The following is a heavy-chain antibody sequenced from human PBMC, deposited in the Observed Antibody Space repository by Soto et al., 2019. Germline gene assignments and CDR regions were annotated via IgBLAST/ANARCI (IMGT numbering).Heavy chain of an antibody. J-gene: IGHJ6*02. D-gene: IGHD3-22*01. Sequence: QVHLVESGGGVVQPGGSLRLSCEASGFNFRDYNMFWVRQAPGKGLEWVALITYDAEYQYYGDAVKGRFSISRENSKSTLFLQLTGLRVEDTAVYYCAKDRRYYYDIETHYGLDVWGPGTTVSVSS. CDR1: GFNFRDYN. V-gene: IGHV3-30*18. CDR2: ITYDAEYQ. CDR3: AKDRRYYYDIETHYGLDV.